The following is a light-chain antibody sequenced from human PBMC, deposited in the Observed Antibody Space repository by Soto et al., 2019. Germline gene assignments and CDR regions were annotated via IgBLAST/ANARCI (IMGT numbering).Light chain of an antibody. CDR3: QQDYNLAWT. Sequence: PGERVTLSCRASQSVSSSYLTWYQQKPGQAPRLLIYGASTRATGIPARFSGSGSGTDFTLTISSLQPEDFAVYYCQQDYNLAWTFGQVTKVEIK. V-gene: IGKV3D-7*01. CDR1: QSVSSSY. J-gene: IGKJ1*01. CDR2: GAS.